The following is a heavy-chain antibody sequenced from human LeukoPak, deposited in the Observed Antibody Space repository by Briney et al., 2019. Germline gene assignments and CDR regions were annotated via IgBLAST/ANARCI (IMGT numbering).Heavy chain of an antibody. Sequence: PSETLSLTCAVYGGSFSGYYWSWIRQPPGKGLEWVGEINHSGSNNYNPSLKSRVTISVDTSKNHFSLKLSSVTAADTAMYYCARGRYIVLMVYAKGGSFDYWGQGTLVTVSS. J-gene: IGHJ4*02. CDR2: INHSGSN. CDR1: GGSFSGYY. CDR3: ARGRYIVLMVYAKGGSFDY. D-gene: IGHD2-8*01. V-gene: IGHV4-34*01.